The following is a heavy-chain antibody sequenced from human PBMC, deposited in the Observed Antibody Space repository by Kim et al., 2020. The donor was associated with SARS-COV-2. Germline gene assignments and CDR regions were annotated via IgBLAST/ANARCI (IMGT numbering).Heavy chain of an antibody. CDR3: AREGDYYYGSGSRTDGMDV. V-gene: IGHV4-30-2*04. Sequence: RVTLSVDTSKNQFSLKLSSVTAADTAVYYCAREGDYYYGSGSRTDGMDVWGQGTTVTVSS. J-gene: IGHJ6*02. D-gene: IGHD3-10*01.